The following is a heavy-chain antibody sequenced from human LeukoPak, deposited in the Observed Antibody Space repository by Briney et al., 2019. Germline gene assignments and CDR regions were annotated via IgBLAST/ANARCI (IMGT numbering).Heavy chain of an antibody. CDR3: ARAAAAEGDYYYYYYMDV. CDR2: ISSSSSYI. D-gene: IGHD6-13*01. J-gene: IGHJ6*03. CDR1: GFTFSSYS. Sequence: PGGSLRLSCAASGFTFSSYSMNWFRQAPGKGLEWVSSISSSSSYIYYADSVKGRFTISRDNAKNSLYLQMNSLRAEDTAVYYCARAAAAEGDYYYYYYMDVWGKGTTVTVSS. V-gene: IGHV3-21*01.